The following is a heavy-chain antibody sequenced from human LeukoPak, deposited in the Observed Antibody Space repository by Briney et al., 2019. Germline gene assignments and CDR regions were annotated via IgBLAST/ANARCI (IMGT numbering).Heavy chain of an antibody. CDR3: ARGAYSSRIDY. D-gene: IGHD6-13*01. CDR2: FSSGGNT. CDR1: GFTVTSSY. V-gene: IGHV3-53*01. Sequence: PGGSLRLXCATSGFTVTSSYMSWVRQAPGKGLEWVSVFSSGGNTYYADSVRGRFTISRDNSKNTLYLQMNSLRAEDTAVYYCARGAYSSRIDYWGQGTLVTVSS. J-gene: IGHJ4*02.